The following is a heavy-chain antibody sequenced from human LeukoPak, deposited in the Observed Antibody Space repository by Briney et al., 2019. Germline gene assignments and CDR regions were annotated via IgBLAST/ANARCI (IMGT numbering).Heavy chain of an antibody. CDR2: INSDGSST. J-gene: IGHJ4*02. CDR3: AVRGYSGYDTSYFDY. V-gene: IGHV3-74*01. Sequence: GGPLRLSCAASGFIYSSYWMHWLPHAPGKALVWVSRINSDGSSTSYADSVKGRFTLSRDNAKNTLYLQMNSLRAEDTAVYYCAVRGYSGYDTSYFDYGGQGTLVTVS. CDR1: GFIYSSYW. D-gene: IGHD5-12*01.